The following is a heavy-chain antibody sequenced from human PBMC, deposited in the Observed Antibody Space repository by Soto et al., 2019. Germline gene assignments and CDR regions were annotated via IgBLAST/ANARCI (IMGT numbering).Heavy chain of an antibody. CDR1: GYTFTSYA. J-gene: IGHJ6*02. CDR3: ARTVGYYYGMDV. Sequence: QVQLVQSGAEVKKPGASVKVSCKASGYTFTSYAMHWVRQAPGQRLEWMGWINAGNGTTKYSQKFQGRVTITRDTSASTAYMELSSRRSEDTAVYYCARTVGYYYGMDVWGQGTTVTVSS. CDR2: INAGNGTT. D-gene: IGHD4-17*01. V-gene: IGHV1-3*01.